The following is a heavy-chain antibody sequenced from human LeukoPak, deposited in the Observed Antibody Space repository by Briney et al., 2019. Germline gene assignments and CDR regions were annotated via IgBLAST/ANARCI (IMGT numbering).Heavy chain of an antibody. CDR2: IYHSGST. Sequence: SETLSLTCIVSGGSLSSGDYYWGWIRQPPGKGLEWIGSIYHSGSTYYNPSLKSRVTISVDTSKNQFSLKLSSVTAADTAVYYCARDNYDFWSGKENYFDYWGQGTLVTVSS. J-gene: IGHJ4*02. V-gene: IGHV4-38-2*02. CDR1: GGSLSSGDYY. CDR3: ARDNYDFWSGKENYFDY. D-gene: IGHD3-3*01.